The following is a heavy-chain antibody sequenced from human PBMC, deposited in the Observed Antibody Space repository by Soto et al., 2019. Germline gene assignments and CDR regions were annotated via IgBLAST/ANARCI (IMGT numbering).Heavy chain of an antibody. D-gene: IGHD3-3*01. CDR2: IYWDDDK. Sequence: QITLTESGPTLVKPTQTLTLTCTFSGFSLSTSVVGVGWIRQTPGKALEWLALIYWDDDKRYSPLMKSRLPFSKATCKSQVFLTMTNMVPVDTATYYCARRLNESGIFYDFWSGHVVSYFASWGQGTRVTVSS. CDR3: ARRLNESGIFYDFWSGHVVSYFAS. CDR1: GFSLSTSVVG. J-gene: IGHJ4*02. V-gene: IGHV2-5*02.